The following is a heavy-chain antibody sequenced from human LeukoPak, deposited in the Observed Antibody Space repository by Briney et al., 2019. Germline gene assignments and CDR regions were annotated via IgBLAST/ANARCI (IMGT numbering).Heavy chain of an antibody. CDR3: ARDVDFDY. Sequence: GGSLRLSCAGSGFTFGSHWMHWVRQAPGKGPVWVSRINSDGRSTTYADAVKGRFTISRDNAKGTLYLQMDSLTGEDSGVYYCARDVDFDYWGQGTLVTVSS. V-gene: IGHV3-74*01. CDR2: INSDGRST. J-gene: IGHJ4*02. CDR1: GFTFGSHW.